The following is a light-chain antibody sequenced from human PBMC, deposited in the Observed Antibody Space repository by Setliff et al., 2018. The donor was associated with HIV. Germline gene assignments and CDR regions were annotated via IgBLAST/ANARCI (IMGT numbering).Light chain of an antibody. V-gene: IGLV2-14*03. CDR2: DVS. Sequence: QSVLTQPASVSGSPGQSISISCTGATIDIGGYNYVSWYQQHPGKAPKLIISDVSYRPSGVSNRFSGSKSDTTASLAITGLQAEDEADYYCQSYDSRLSYVFGTGTKGTV. J-gene: IGLJ1*01. CDR1: TIDIGGYNY. CDR3: QSYDSRLSYV.